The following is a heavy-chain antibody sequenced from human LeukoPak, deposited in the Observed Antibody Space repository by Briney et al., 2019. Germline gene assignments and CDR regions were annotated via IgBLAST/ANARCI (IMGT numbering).Heavy chain of an antibody. CDR1: GFIFSSYA. D-gene: IGHD6-13*01. V-gene: IGHV3-23*01. CDR3: ASRPSSTWFPYFDY. CDR2: ISGSGGST. J-gene: IGHJ4*02. Sequence: GGSLRLSCVTSGFIFSSYAMNWVRQAPGKGLEWVSGISGSGGSTYYADSVKGRFTISRDNSKNTLYLQMNSLRAEDTAIYHCASRPSSTWFPYFDYWGQGTLVTVSS.